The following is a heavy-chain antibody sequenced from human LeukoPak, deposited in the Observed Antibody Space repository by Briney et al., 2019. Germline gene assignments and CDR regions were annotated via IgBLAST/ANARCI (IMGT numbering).Heavy chain of an antibody. J-gene: IGHJ5*02. D-gene: IGHD3-10*01. CDR2: ISGSGGST. CDR3: AKDSADYGSGSYFWFDP. CDR1: GFTFSSYA. V-gene: IGHV3-23*01. Sequence: GGSLRLSCAASGFTFSSYAMSWVRQAPGKGLEWVSAISGSGGSTYYADSVKGRFTISRDNSKNTLYLQVNSLGAEDTAVYYCAKDSADYGSGSYFWFDPWGQGTLVTVSS.